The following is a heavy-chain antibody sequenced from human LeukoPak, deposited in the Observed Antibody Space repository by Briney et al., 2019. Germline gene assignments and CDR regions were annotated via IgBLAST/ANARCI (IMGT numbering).Heavy chain of an antibody. D-gene: IGHD6-13*01. Sequence: GGSLRLSCAASGFTFSSYAMSWVRQAPGKGLEWVSAISGSGGSTYYADSVKGRLTISRDNSKNTLYLQMNSLRAEDTAVYYCAKADGYSSSWYYFDYWGQGTLVTVSS. V-gene: IGHV3-23*01. J-gene: IGHJ4*02. CDR2: ISGSGGST. CDR1: GFTFSSYA. CDR3: AKADGYSSSWYYFDY.